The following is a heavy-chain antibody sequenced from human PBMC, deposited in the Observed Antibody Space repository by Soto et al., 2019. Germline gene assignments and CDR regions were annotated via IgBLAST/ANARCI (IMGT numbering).Heavy chain of an antibody. CDR2: IKQDGSEK. CDR3: ARDRGYDFWSGYSKDYYYYGMDV. D-gene: IGHD3-3*01. J-gene: IGHJ6*02. Sequence: GGSLRLSCAASGFTFSSYWMSWVRQAPGKGLEWVANIKQDGSEKYYVDSVKGRFTISRDNAKNSLYLQMNSLRAEDTAVYYCARDRGYDFWSGYSKDYYYYGMDVWGQGTTVTVSS. CDR1: GFTFSSYW. V-gene: IGHV3-7*05.